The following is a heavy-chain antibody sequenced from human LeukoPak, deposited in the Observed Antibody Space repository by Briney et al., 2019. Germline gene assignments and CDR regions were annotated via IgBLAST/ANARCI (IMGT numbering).Heavy chain of an antibody. V-gene: IGHV1-69*13. CDR3: ASARGYYYDSSGYYF. D-gene: IGHD3-22*01. CDR1: GGTFSSYA. CDR2: IIPIFGTA. J-gene: IGHJ4*02. Sequence: SVKVSCKASGGTFSSYAISWVRQAPGQGLEWMGGIIPIFGTANYAQKFQGRVTITAGESTSTAYMELSSLRSEDTAVYYCASARGYYYDSSGYYFGGQGTLVTVSS.